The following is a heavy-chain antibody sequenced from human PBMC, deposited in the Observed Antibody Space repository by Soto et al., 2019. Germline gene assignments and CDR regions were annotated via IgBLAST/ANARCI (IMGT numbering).Heavy chain of an antibody. V-gene: IGHV1-2*04. Sequence: ASVKVSCKASGYTFTGYYMHWVRQAPGQGLEWMGWINPNSGGTNYAQKFQGWVTMTRDTSISTAYMELSRLRSDDTAVYYCARDRGGDHDSSGYYRYYYGMDVWGQGTTVTVSS. CDR1: GYTFTGYY. CDR2: INPNSGGT. J-gene: IGHJ6*02. D-gene: IGHD3-22*01. CDR3: ARDRGGDHDSSGYYRYYYGMDV.